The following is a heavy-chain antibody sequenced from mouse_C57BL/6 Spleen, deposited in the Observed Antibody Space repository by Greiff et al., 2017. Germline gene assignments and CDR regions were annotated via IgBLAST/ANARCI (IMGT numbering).Heavy chain of an antibody. D-gene: IGHD2-5*01. J-gene: IGHJ2*01. V-gene: IGHV3-6*01. CDR3: ARERYSNYLDY. CDR1: GYSITSGYY. Sequence: EVQVVESGPGLVKPSQSLSLTCSVTGYSITSGYYWNWIRQFPGNNLEWMGSISYAGSNNYNPSLKNRISITRDTSKNQFFLKLNSVTTEDKATYYCARERYSNYLDYWGQGTTRTVSS. CDR2: ISYAGSN.